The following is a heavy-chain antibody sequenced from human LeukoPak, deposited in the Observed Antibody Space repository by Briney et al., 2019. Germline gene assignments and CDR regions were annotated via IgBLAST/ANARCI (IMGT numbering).Heavy chain of an antibody. D-gene: IGHD1-26*01. CDR1: GFTVSSNY. V-gene: IGHV3-9*01. CDR2: ISWNSGSI. J-gene: IGHJ4*02. Sequence: GGSLRLSCAASGFTVSSNYMSWVRQAPGKGLEWVSGISWNSGSIGYADSVKGRFTISRDNAKNSLYLQMNSLRAEDTALYYCAKDMTPYTRGSYFDYWGQGTLVTVSS. CDR3: AKDMTPYTRGSYFDY.